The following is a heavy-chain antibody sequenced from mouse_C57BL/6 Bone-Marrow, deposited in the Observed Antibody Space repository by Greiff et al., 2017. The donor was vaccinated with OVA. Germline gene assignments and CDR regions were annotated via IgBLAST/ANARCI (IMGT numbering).Heavy chain of an antibody. Sequence: QVQLQQPGAELVKPGASVKLSCKASGYTFTSYWMQWVKQRPGQGLEWIGEIDPSDSYTNYNQKFKGKATLTVDTSSSTAYMQLSSLTSEDSAVYYCARCTTVVAHYFDYWGQGTTLTVSS. CDR2: IDPSDSYT. CDR3: ARCTTVVAHYFDY. CDR1: GYTFTSYW. D-gene: IGHD1-1*01. V-gene: IGHV1-50*01. J-gene: IGHJ2*01.